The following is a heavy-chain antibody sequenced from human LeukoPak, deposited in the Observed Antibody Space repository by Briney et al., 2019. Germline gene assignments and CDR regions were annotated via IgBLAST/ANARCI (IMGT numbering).Heavy chain of an antibody. V-gene: IGHV1-69*04. CDR1: GGTFSSYA. CDR3: AVWELGDYYYYGMDV. D-gene: IGHD1-26*01. Sequence: GSSVKVSCKASGGTFSSYAISWVRQAPGQGLEWMGRIIPILGIANYAQKFQGRVTITADKSTSTAYMELSSLRSEDTAVYYCAVWELGDYYYYGMDVWGQGTTVTVSS. CDR2: IIPILGIA. J-gene: IGHJ6*02.